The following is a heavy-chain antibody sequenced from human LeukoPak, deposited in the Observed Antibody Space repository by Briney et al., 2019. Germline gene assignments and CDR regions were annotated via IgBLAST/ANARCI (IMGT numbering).Heavy chain of an antibody. Sequence: ASVKVSCKASGYTFTSYAMHWVRQAPGQRLEWMGWINAGNGNTKYSQKFQGRVTITRDTSASTVYMELSSLRSEDTAVYYCARDLGYCSGGSCYHNWFDPWGQGTLVTVSS. V-gene: IGHV1-3*01. CDR1: GYTFTSYA. CDR2: INAGNGNT. J-gene: IGHJ5*02. CDR3: ARDLGYCSGGSCYHNWFDP. D-gene: IGHD2-15*01.